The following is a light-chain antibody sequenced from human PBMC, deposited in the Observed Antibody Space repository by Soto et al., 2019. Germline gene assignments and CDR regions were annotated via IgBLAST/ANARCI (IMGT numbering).Light chain of an antibody. CDR3: CSYAGSYTYV. J-gene: IGLJ1*01. CDR1: SSDVGGYNY. V-gene: IGLV2-11*01. CDR2: DVT. Sequence: QSVLTQPRSVSGSPGQSVTISCTGTSSDVGGYNYVSWYQQYPGKAPKLMVSDVTKRPSGVPDRFSGSKSGNTASQTISGLLAEDEADYYCCSYAGSYTYVFGTGTKVTVL.